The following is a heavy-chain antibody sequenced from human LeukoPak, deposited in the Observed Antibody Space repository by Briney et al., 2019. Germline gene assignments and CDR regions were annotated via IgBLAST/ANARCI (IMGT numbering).Heavy chain of an antibody. CDR2: ISDSGDRT. CDR3: VKIEGSGWPGYMDV. Sequence: PGGSLRLSCAASGFTFSSYAMSWVRQAPGKGLEWVSAISDSGDRTYYADSVKGRFTISRDNFKNTLFLQLNSLRADDTAVYYCVKIEGSGWPGYMDVWGKGTTVTVSS. V-gene: IGHV3-23*01. CDR1: GFTFSSYA. J-gene: IGHJ6*03. D-gene: IGHD6-19*01.